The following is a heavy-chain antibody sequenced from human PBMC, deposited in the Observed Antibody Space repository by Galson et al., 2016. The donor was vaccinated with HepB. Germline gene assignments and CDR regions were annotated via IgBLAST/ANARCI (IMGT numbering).Heavy chain of an antibody. D-gene: IGHD3-10*01. V-gene: IGHV3-23*01. CDR2: IRGSGGGI. CDR3: AKERGSRITMVRGVLDAFDI. CDR1: GFVFSTYA. J-gene: IGHJ3*02. Sequence: SLRLSCAASGFVFSTYAMNWVRQAPGKGLEWVSSIRGSGGGIDYADSVKGRFTISRDNSKNTLYLQMSSLRAKDTALYYCAKERGSRITMVRGVLDAFDIWGQGTMVTVSS.